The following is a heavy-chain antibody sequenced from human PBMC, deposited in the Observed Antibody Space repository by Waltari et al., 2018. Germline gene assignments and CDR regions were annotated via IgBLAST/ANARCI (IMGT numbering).Heavy chain of an antibody. D-gene: IGHD4-17*01. Sequence: EVQLVESGGGLVQPGGSLRLSCAASGFTFSDYWMHLVRQAPGKGLVWVSRINRKGSSPSHAGSVKGRFTRSRDNATNTLYLQMNSLSAGDTAVYYCARLADYGSNKHVDSWGQGTLGT. CDR1: GFTFSDYW. J-gene: IGHJ4*02. CDR2: INRKGSSP. V-gene: IGHV3-74*01. CDR3: ARLADYGSNKHVDS.